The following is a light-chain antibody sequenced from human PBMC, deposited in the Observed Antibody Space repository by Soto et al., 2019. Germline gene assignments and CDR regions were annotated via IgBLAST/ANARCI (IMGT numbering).Light chain of an antibody. J-gene: IGLJ2*01. V-gene: IGLV1-44*01. CDR3: GAWDDSLNGHVV. CDR2: STN. Sequence: QSVLTQPPSASGTPGQRVTISCSGSTSNIGTNYVYWYQQLPGTAPRLLMYSTNERPSGVPDRFSGSKSGTSASLAITRLQSEDEADYYCGAWDDSLNGHVVFGGGTKVTVL. CDR1: TSNIGTNY.